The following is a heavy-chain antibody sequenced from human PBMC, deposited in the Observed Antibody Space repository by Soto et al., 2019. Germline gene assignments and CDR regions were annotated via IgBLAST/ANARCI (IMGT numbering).Heavy chain of an antibody. CDR3: ARRANDLSWYFDL. J-gene: IGHJ2*01. V-gene: IGHV4-39*01. Sequence: QVQLQESGPGLVKPSETLSLTCTVSGASISRTSSYWGWIRQSPGKGLEWIASINYSGTTYYNPSRKSRVTMSVDTSRNQFSLRLTSVTAADTAIYICARRANDLSWYFDLWGREKPVIVSS. CDR1: GASISRTSSY. CDR2: INYSGTT. D-gene: IGHD3-16*01.